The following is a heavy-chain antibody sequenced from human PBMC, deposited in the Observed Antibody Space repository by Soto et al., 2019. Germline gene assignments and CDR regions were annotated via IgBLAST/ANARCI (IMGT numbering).Heavy chain of an antibody. CDR2: INSDGSST. D-gene: IGHD6-19*01. CDR3: ARDMRSGWYDAFDI. Sequence: EVQLVESGGGLVQPRGSLRLSCAASGFTFSSYWMHWVRQAPGKGLVWVSRINSDGSSTSYADSVKGRFTISRDNAKNTLYLQMNSLRAEDTAVYYCARDMRSGWYDAFDIWGQGTMVTVSS. V-gene: IGHV3-74*01. CDR1: GFTFSSYW. J-gene: IGHJ3*02.